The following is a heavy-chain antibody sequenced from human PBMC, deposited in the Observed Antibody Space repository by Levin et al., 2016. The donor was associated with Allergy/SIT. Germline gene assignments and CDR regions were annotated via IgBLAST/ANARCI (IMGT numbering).Heavy chain of an antibody. D-gene: IGHD4-11*01. CDR2: ISWNSGNI. Sequence: SLRLSCAASGFTFDDYAMHWVRQAPGKGLEWVSGISWNSGNINYVDSVKGRFTISRDNARNSLYLQMNSLRPEDTALYYCVKDKGSTVSPYYSGMDVWGQRTTVSVSS. CDR3: VKDKGSTVSPYYSGMDV. V-gene: IGHV3-9*01. CDR1: GFTFDDYA. J-gene: IGHJ6*02.